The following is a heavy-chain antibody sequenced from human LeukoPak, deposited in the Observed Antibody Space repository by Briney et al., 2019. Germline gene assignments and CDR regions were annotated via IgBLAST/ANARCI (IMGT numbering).Heavy chain of an antibody. CDR3: ARSGTALDFDY. J-gene: IGHJ4*02. CDR2: INHSVIT. Sequence: SETRSLTGAVHDASSSGNFWTGIPQPPGKGRDGIGQINHSVITHNTQSLKSRVTISVDTSKNQFSLKMNTVTAADTAVYYCARSGTALDFDYWGQGTLLTVSS. CDR1: DASSSGNF. V-gene: IGHV4-34*01. D-gene: IGHD5-18*01.